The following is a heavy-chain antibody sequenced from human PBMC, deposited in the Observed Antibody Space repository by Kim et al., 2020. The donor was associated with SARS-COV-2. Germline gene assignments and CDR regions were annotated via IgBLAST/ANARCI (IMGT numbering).Heavy chain of an antibody. Sequence: ASVKVSCKASGYTFTSYGISWVRQAPGQGLEWMGWISAYNGNTNYAQKLQGRVTMTTDTSTSTAYMELRSLRSDDTAVYYCARVVRRMVRGVIINWFDPWGQGTLVTVSS. D-gene: IGHD3-10*01. CDR2: ISAYNGNT. J-gene: IGHJ5*02. CDR3: ARVVRRMVRGVIINWFDP. V-gene: IGHV1-18*01. CDR1: GYTFTSYG.